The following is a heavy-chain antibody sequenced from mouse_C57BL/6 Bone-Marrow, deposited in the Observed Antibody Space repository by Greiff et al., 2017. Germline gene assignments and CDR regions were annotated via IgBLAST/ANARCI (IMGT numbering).Heavy chain of an antibody. CDR3: TTPYYYGSSYGSY. CDR1: GFNIKDYY. D-gene: IGHD1-1*01. Sequence: VQLKESGAELVRPGASVKLSCTASGFNIKDYYMHWVKQRPEQGLEWIGRIDHEDGDTEYAPKFQGKATMTADTASNTAYLQLSSLTSEDTAVYYCTTPYYYGSSYGSYWGQGTLVTVSA. J-gene: IGHJ3*01. CDR2: IDHEDGDT. V-gene: IGHV14-1*01.